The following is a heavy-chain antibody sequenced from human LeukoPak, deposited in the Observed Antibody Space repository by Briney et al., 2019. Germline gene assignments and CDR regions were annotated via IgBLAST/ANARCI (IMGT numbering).Heavy chain of an antibody. CDR1: GGTFSSYA. CDR2: IIPIFGTA. CDR3: AREASTMIVQPVNAFDI. D-gene: IGHD3-22*01. J-gene: IGHJ3*02. V-gene: IGHV1-69*05. Sequence: ASVKVSCKASGGTFSSYAISWVRQAPGQGLEWKGRIIPIFGTANYAQKFQGRVTITTDESTSTAYMELSSLRSEDTAVYYCAREASTMIVQPVNAFDIWGQGTMVTVSS.